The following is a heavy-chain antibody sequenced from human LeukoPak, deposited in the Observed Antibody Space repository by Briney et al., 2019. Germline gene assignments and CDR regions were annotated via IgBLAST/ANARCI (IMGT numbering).Heavy chain of an antibody. D-gene: IGHD2-2*01. CDR1: GFTFSNYA. Sequence: GGSLRLSCAASGFTFSNYAMHWVRQAPGKGLEWVAVLSYDGSNKNYADSVKGRFTISRDNSKNTLYLQMNGLRAEDTAVYYCARGLFRFCSSSSTSCLSPFDNWGQGTLVTVSS. CDR2: LSYDGSNK. V-gene: IGHV3-30*04. CDR3: ARGLFRFCSSSSTSCLSPFDN. J-gene: IGHJ4*02.